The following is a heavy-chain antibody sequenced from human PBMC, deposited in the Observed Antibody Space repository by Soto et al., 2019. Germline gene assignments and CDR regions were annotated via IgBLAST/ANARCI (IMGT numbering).Heavy chain of an antibody. D-gene: IGHD5-12*01. Sequence: PGGSLRLSCAASGFTFSSYAMSWVRQAPGKGLEWVSYISSSGSTTYYADSVKGRFTISRDNAKNSLYLQMNSLRAEDTAVYYCARDSGYDRYNWFDPWGQGTLVTVSS. V-gene: IGHV3-48*04. CDR2: ISSSGSTT. J-gene: IGHJ5*02. CDR3: ARDSGYDRYNWFDP. CDR1: GFTFSSYA.